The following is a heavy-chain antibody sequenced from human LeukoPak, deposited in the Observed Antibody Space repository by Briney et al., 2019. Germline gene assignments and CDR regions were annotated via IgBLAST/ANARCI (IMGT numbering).Heavy chain of an antibody. V-gene: IGHV3-9*01. CDR2: ISWNGGSI. CDR3: AKGSTPTVITPNWFDP. CDR1: GFTFDDYA. Sequence: GGSLRLSCAASGFTFDDYAMHWVRQAPGKGLEWVSGISWNGGSIGYADSVKGRFTISRDNAKNSLYLQMNSLRAEDTASYYCAKGSTPTVITPNWFDPWGQGTLVTVSS. J-gene: IGHJ5*02. D-gene: IGHD4-17*01.